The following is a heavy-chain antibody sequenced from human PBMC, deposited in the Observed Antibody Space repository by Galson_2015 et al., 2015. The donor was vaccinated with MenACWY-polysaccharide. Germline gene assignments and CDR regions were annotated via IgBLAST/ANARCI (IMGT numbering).Heavy chain of an antibody. CDR1: GASIGSGDDYY. CDR2: IYYSGST. V-gene: IGHV4-39*01. D-gene: IGHD3-22*01. Sequence: ETLSLTCTVSGASIGSGDDYYWTWIRQRPGKGLEWIGSIYYSGSTYYNPSLKSRVTISVDTSKNQFSLKLSSVTAADTAVYYCARQSPFKYYDSSGYPDYWGQGTLVTVSS. J-gene: IGHJ4*02. CDR3: ARQSPFKYYDSSGYPDY.